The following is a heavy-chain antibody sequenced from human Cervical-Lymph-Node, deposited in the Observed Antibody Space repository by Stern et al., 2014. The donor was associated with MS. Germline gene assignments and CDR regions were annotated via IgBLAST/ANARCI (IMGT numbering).Heavy chain of an antibody. Sequence: VQLVESGGGLVRPGGSLRLSCATSGFIFSDSYMTWFRQPPGKGLEWVAYISHTASAIYYSDSVKGRFTVSRDNANGSVHLQMNNLRTEDTAIYYCARSVDWGQGTLVTVSS. CDR2: ISHTASAI. V-gene: IGHV3-11*01. CDR1: GFIFSDSY. D-gene: IGHD4-23*01. J-gene: IGHJ4*02. CDR3: ARSVD.